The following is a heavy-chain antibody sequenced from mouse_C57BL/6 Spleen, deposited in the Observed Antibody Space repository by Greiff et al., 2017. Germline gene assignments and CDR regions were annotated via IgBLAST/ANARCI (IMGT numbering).Heavy chain of an antibody. CDR3: ARHSSPALYFDV. V-gene: IGHV1-82*01. CDR1: GYAFSSSW. Sequence: QVQLKQSGPELVKPGASVKLSCKASGYAFSSSWMNWVKQRPGKGLEWIGRIYPGDGDTNYNGKFKGKATLTADKSSSKAYMQLSSLTSEDSAVSFCARHSSPALYFDVWGTGTTVTVSS. D-gene: IGHD1-1*01. J-gene: IGHJ1*03. CDR2: IYPGDGDT.